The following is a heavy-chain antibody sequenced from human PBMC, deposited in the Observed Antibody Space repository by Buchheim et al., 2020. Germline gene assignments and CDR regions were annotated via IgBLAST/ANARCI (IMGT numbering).Heavy chain of an antibody. D-gene: IGHD5-24*01. V-gene: IGHV3-33*08. Sequence: VQLVESGGGLVQPGGSLRLSCAASGFTFSSYWMSWVRQAPGKGLEWVAVIWYDGSNKYYADSVKGRFTISRDNSKNTLYLQMNSLRAEDTAVYYCARESVMATILHYWGQGTL. CDR3: ARESVMATILHY. J-gene: IGHJ4*02. CDR1: GFTFSSYW. CDR2: IWYDGSNK.